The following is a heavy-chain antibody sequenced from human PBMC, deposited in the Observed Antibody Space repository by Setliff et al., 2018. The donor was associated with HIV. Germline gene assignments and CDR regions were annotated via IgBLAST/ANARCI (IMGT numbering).Heavy chain of an antibody. CDR2: IKQDGSEK. CDR1: GFTFSTYW. Sequence: GGSLRLSCAASGFTFSTYWMSWVRQAPGKGLEWVANIKQDGSEKNYMDSVKGRFTISRDNSKNTLYLQMNSLRAEDTAVYYCAKGKDYYVSGSPFDYWGQGTLVTVSS. J-gene: IGHJ4*02. D-gene: IGHD3-10*01. V-gene: IGHV3-7*05. CDR3: AKGKDYYVSGSPFDY.